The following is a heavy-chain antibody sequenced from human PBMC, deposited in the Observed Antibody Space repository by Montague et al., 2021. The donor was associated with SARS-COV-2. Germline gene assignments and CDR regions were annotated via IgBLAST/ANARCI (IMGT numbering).Heavy chain of an antibody. V-gene: IGHV4-4*07. CDR1: GASVRTYY. CDR3: ARDGADYSFAYYHEMDV. CDR2: LYTCGST. J-gene: IGHJ6*02. D-gene: IGHD5-12*01. Sequence: SETLSLTCTVSGASVRTYYWSWIRQSAGKKLEWMGRLYTCGSTYXNPSFKSRVTMSLDTSKNLFSLNLSSMTAADTAVYYCARDGADYSFAYYHEMDVWGQGIAVTVSS.